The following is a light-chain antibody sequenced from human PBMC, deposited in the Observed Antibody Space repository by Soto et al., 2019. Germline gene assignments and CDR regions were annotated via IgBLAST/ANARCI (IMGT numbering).Light chain of an antibody. J-gene: IGLJ1*01. CDR1: SSDVGSYDF. CDR2: DAS. Sequence: SALTQPASVSGPPGQSITISCTGTSSDVGSYDFASWYQQHPGKAPKLMIFDASKRPSGVSNRFSGSKSGNTASLTISGLQAEDEANYYCCSYAGSSTYVFGTGTKVTVL. V-gene: IGLV2-23*01. CDR3: CSYAGSSTYV.